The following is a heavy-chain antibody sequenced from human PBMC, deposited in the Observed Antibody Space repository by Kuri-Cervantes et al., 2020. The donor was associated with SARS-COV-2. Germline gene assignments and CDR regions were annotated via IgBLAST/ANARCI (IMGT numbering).Heavy chain of an antibody. CDR2: INPDGSYT. Sequence: GESLKISCAASGFTFSNAWIHWVRQAPGKGPVWVSRINPDGSYTNNADSVKGRFTLSRDNAKNMLFLQMNSLRAEDTAVYYCVRDGDHWNFDYWGQGTLVTVSS. CDR3: VRDGDHWNFDY. CDR1: GFTFSNAW. J-gene: IGHJ4*02. V-gene: IGHV3-74*01. D-gene: IGHD1-1*01.